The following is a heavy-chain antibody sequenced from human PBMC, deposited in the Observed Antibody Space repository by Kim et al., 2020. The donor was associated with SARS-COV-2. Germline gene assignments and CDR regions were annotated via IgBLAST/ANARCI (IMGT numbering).Heavy chain of an antibody. CDR3: ARGLPMASYFDY. J-gene: IGHJ4*02. Sequence: GGSLRLSCAASGFTVGSNYMSWVRQAPGKGLEWVSVIYSGGSTYYADSVKGRFTISRDNSKNTLYLQMNSLRAEDTAVYYCARGLPMASYFDYWGQGTLVTVSS. CDR2: IYSGGST. D-gene: IGHD3-10*01. CDR1: GFTVGSNY. V-gene: IGHV3-53*01.